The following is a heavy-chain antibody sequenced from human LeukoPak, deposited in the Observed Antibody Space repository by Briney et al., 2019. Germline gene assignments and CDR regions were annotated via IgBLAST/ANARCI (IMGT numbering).Heavy chain of an antibody. D-gene: IGHD2-2*01. J-gene: IGHJ5*02. Sequence: PSETLSLTCTVSGGSITSSSYYWGWLRHPPGKGLEWIGSIYYSGSTYYNPSLQNRVTISLDTSKNQLSLNLNSVTAADTAVYYCATSGGYCGSTTCHTSWFAPWGQGTLVTVSS. CDR3: ATSGGYCGSTTCHTSWFAP. CDR2: IYYSGST. V-gene: IGHV4-39*07. CDR1: GGSITSSSYY.